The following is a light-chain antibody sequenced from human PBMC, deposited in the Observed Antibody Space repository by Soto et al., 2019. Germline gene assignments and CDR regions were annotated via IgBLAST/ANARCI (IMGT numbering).Light chain of an antibody. CDR2: GAS. CDR1: QSVSSSY. Sequence: EIVLTQSPGTLSLSPGERATLSCRASQSVSSSYLAWYQQKPGQAPRLLIYGASSRATGIPDRFSGSGSGTDFTLTISRLEPEDFAVFYCQDFGSLPYTFGQGTKLQI. J-gene: IGKJ2*01. CDR3: QDFGSLPYT. V-gene: IGKV3-20*01.